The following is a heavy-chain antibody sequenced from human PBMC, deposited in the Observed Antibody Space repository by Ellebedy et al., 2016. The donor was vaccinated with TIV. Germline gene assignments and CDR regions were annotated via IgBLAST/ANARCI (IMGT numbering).Heavy chain of an antibody. J-gene: IGHJ4*02. CDR1: GFTFSSYS. V-gene: IGHV3-48*01. D-gene: IGHD3-16*01. CDR2: ISSSSSTR. CDR3: AREAISYATSGYYFDY. Sequence: GESLKISCAASGFTFSSYSMNWVRQAPGKGLEWVSYISSSSSTRYYADSVKGRFTISRDNAKNSLYLQMNSLRAEDTAVYYCAREAISYATSGYYFDYWGQGTLVTVSS.